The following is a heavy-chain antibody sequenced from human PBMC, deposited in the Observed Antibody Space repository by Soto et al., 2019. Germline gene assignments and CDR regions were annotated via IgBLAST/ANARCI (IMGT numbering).Heavy chain of an antibody. CDR1: GGSISSGDYY. D-gene: IGHD3-22*01. CDR2: IYYSGST. V-gene: IGHV4-30-4*01. CDR3: ARWYYYDSSGYYHPYFDY. J-gene: IGHJ4*02. Sequence: PSETLSLTCTVSGGSISSGDYYWSWIRQPPGKGLEWIGYIYYSGSTYYNPSLKSRVTISVDTSKNQFSLKLSSVTVADTAVYYCARWYYYDSSGYYHPYFDYWGQGTLVTVSS.